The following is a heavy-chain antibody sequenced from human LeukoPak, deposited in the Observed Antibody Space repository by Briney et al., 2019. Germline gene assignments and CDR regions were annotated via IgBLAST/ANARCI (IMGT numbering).Heavy chain of an antibody. J-gene: IGHJ4*02. CDR3: AKDREYSWFGELFHFDY. CDR2: INPNSGGT. V-gene: IGHV1-2*02. Sequence: ASVKVSCKASGYTFTGYYIHWVRQAPGQGLEWMGWINPNSGGTNYAQKFQGRVTMTRDTSISTAYMELSRLRSDDTAVYYCAKDREYSWFGELFHFDYWGQGTLVTVSS. D-gene: IGHD3-10*01. CDR1: GYTFTGYY.